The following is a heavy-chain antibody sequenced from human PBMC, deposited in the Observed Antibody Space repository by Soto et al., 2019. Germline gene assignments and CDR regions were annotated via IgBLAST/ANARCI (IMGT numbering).Heavy chain of an antibody. D-gene: IGHD3-3*01. J-gene: IGHJ5*02. CDR1: GFSISEYG. V-gene: IGHV3-23*01. CDR3: AKDQRKPAIFGVVTLS. CDR2: FSGGRGGT. Sequence: LRLSCAVSGFSISEYGVTWVRQPPGKGLEWVSGFSGGRGGTFYADSVRGRFTISRDNSRNMVYLQMDSLGVEDTAVYYCAKDQRKPAIFGVVTLSWGQGTLVTVSS.